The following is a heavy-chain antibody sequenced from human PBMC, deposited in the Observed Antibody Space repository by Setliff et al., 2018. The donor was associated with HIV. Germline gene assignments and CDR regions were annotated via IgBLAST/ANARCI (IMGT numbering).Heavy chain of an antibody. Sequence: SETLSLTCTVSGGSISRGSYSWGWIRQPPGKGLEWIGSISYTGITNYNPSLKSRVTISVDTSQNQFSLKLTSVTAADTAVYYCAIFQRRPWGGLDYWGQGTLVTVSS. CDR1: GGSISRGSYS. CDR3: AIFQRRPWGGLDY. J-gene: IGHJ4*02. D-gene: IGHD3-16*01. CDR2: ISYTGIT. V-gene: IGHV4-39*01.